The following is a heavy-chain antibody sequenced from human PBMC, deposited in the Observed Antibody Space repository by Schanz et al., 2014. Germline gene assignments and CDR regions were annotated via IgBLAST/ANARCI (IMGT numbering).Heavy chain of an antibody. V-gene: IGHV3-33*03. CDR3: AKHVRSLTGNDY. CDR2: IWYDGSNK. D-gene: IGHD3-9*01. J-gene: IGHJ4*02. CDR1: GFTFSSYG. Sequence: QVQLVESGGGVVQPGRSLRLSCAASGFTFSSYGMHWVRQAPGRGLEWVALIWYDGSNKYYAESVKGRFTISRDNPKNTLYLQMNSLRAEDTAVYYCAKHVRSLTGNDYWGQGTLVTVSS.